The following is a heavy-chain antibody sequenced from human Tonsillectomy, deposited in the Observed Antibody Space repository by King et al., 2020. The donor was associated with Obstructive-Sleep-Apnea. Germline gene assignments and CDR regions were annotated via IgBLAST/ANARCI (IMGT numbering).Heavy chain of an antibody. CDR2: IYYSGST. J-gene: IGHJ4*02. D-gene: IGHD6-19*01. CDR3: ARHAVQWLVNYFDY. Sequence: QLVESGPGLVKPSETLSLTCTVSGGSISSSTYYWGWIRQPPGKGLEWIGSIYYSGSTYYNPALKSRVTISVDTSKNQFSLKLRSVTAADTAVYYCARHAVQWLVNYFDYWGQGTLVTVSS. CDR1: GGSISSSTYY. V-gene: IGHV4-39*01.